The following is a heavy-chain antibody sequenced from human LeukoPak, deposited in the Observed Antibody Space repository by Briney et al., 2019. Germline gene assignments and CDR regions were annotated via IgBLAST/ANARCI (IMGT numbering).Heavy chain of an antibody. CDR1: GGSFSGYY. CDR3: ARRSWIRGSLDI. D-gene: IGHD5-18*01. J-gene: IGHJ3*02. V-gene: IGHV4-34*01. CDR2: INHSGST. Sequence: SETLSLTCAVYGGSFSGYYWSWIRQPPGKGLEWIGEINHSGSTNYNPSLKSRVTISVDTSKNQFSLKLSSVTAADTAVYYCARRSWIRGSLDIWAKGQWSPSLQ.